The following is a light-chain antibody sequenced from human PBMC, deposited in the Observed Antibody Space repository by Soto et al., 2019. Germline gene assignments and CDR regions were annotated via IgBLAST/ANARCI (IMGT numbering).Light chain of an antibody. Sequence: EIVLTQSPGTLSLSPGERATLSCRASQSVSSSYLAWYQQKPGQAPRLLIYGASSRAAGIADRFSGSGSGTVFTLTISRLEPEYFAVYYWQQYGSSRITFGQGTRLEIK. J-gene: IGKJ5*01. CDR1: QSVSSSY. CDR2: GAS. CDR3: QQYGSSRIT. V-gene: IGKV3-20*01.